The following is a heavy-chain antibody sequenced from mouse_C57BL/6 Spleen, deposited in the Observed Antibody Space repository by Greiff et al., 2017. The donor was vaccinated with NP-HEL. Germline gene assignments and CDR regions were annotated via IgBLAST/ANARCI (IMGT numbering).Heavy chain of an antibody. CDR3: ARLPGRGYCDV. J-gene: IGHJ1*03. CDR2: ISNGGGST. CDR1: GFTFSDYY. V-gene: IGHV5-12*01. Sequence: EVKLVESGGGLVQPGGSLKLSCAASGFTFSDYYMYWVRQTPEKRLEWVAYISNGGGSTYYPDTVKGRFTISRDNAKNTRYLQRSRLKSEDTAMYYCARLPGRGYCDVWGTGTTVTVSS. D-gene: IGHD3-3*01.